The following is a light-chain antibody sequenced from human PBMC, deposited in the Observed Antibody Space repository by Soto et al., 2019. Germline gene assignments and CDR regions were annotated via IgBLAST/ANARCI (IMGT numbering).Light chain of an antibody. CDR1: QSVSSSY. CDR3: QQYGSPRT. V-gene: IGKV3-20*01. Sequence: VLTQSPGTLSLSPGERATLSCRASQSVSSSYLAWYQQKPGQAPRLLIYGASSRATGIPDRFSGGGSGRDFTLTISRLEPEDFAVYYCQQYGSPRTFGQGTKVDIK. J-gene: IGKJ1*01. CDR2: GAS.